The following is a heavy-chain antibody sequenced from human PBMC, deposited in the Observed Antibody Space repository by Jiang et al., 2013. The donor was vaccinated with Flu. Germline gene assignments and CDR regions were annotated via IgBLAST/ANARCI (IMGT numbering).Heavy chain of an antibody. CDR2: IYHSGST. J-gene: IGHJ4*02. V-gene: IGHV4-4*02. CDR3: ARSSDYVGGLADY. D-gene: IGHD3-16*01. Sequence: SWVRQPPGKGLEWIGEIYHSGSTNYNPSLKSRVTISVDKSKNQFSLKLSSVTAVDTAVYYCARSSDYVGGLADYWGQGTLVTVSS.